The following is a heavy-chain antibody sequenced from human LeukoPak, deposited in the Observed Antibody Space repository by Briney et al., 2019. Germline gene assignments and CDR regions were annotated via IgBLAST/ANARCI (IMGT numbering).Heavy chain of an antibody. CDR3: ARLAVASNKEFDY. Sequence: SETLSLTCTVSGGSISSGGYYWSWIRQHPGKGLEWIGYIYYSGSTYYNPSLKSRVTISVDTSKNQFSLKLSSATAADTAVYYCARLAVASNKEFDYWGQGTLVTVSS. CDR2: IYYSGST. D-gene: IGHD6-19*01. CDR1: GGSISSGGYY. V-gene: IGHV4-31*03. J-gene: IGHJ4*02.